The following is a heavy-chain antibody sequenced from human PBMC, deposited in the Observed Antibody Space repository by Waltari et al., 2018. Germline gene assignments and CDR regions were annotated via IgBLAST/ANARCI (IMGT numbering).Heavy chain of an antibody. J-gene: IGHJ4*02. CDR3: ARVMVRGVILH. CDR2: RNHSGST. CDR1: GGSFRGYY. V-gene: IGHV4-34*01. D-gene: IGHD3-10*01. Sequence: QVQLQQWGAGLLKPSETLSLTCAVYGGSFRGYYWSWIRQPPGKGLEWIGERNHSGSTNYNPALKSRVTISVDTSKNQFSLKLSSVTAADTAVYYCARVMVRGVILHWGQGTLVTVSS.